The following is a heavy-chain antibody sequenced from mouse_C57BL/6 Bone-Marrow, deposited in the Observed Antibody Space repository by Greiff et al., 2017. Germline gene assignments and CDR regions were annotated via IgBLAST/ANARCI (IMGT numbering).Heavy chain of an antibody. J-gene: IGHJ3*01. CDR2: IDPANGTT. CDR3: ADAWFAD. V-gene: IGHV14-3*01. Sequence: VQLKQSVAELVRPGASVKLSCTASGFNIKNTYMHWVQQRPEQGLEWIGRIDPANGTTQYAPKFQGKATLTADTSSNTAYLQLSGLTSEDTAIYYCADAWFADWGQGTLVTVSA. CDR1: GFNIKNTY.